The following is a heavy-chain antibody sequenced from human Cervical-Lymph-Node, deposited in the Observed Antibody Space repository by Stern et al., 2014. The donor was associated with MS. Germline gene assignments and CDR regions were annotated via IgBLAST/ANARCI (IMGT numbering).Heavy chain of an antibody. Sequence: QVTLRESGPVLVKPTETLTLTCTVSGFSLSNARMGVSWIRQPPGKALEWLATLFSNDEKSYSTSLKSRLTISKDTSKSQVVLTMTNMDPVDTATYYCARKNYYYDSSGYRAHYYFDYWGQGTLVTVSS. D-gene: IGHD3-22*01. V-gene: IGHV2-26*01. CDR1: GFSLSNARMG. CDR3: ARKNYYYDSSGYRAHYYFDY. CDR2: LFSNDEK. J-gene: IGHJ4*02.